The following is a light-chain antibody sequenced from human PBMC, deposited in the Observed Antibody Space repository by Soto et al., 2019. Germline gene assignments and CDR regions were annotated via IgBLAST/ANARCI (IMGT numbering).Light chain of an antibody. Sequence: IVMTQSPATLSVSPGGRASLSCRASQSVSNNLAWYQQEPGQAPRLLIYGASTRAAGIPGRFSGSGSGTEFTLIISSPQPDDFAVYYCQQYHKAGSTFGQGPKVDIK. CDR3: QQYHKAGST. CDR1: QSVSNN. J-gene: IGKJ1*01. CDR2: GAS. V-gene: IGKV3-15*01.